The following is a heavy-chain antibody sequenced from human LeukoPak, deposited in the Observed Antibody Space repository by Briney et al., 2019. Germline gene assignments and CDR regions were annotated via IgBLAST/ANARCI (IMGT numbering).Heavy chain of an antibody. CDR2: ISWNSGSI. V-gene: IGHV3-9*01. J-gene: IGHJ6*02. CDR3: AKDIGAVPNYGMDV. Sequence: GRSLRLSCAASGFTFDDYAMHWVRQAPGKGLEWVSGISWNSGSIGYADSVKGRFTISRDNAKNSLYLQMNSLRAEDTALYYCAKDIGAVPNYGMDVWGHGTTVTVSS. CDR1: GFTFDDYA. D-gene: IGHD1-26*01.